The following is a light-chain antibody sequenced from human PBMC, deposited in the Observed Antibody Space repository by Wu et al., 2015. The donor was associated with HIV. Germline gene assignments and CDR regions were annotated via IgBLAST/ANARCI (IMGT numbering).Light chain of an antibody. J-gene: IGKJ2*02. CDR1: QNIDRH. CDR3: QQSDSDPST. V-gene: IGKV1-39*01. CDR2: AAS. Sequence: DIQMTQSPSSLSASVGDRVTITCRASQNIDRHLNWYQQKPGKAPKLLIYAASNLQSGVPSKFSGSASGTHFTLTISSLQPEDFATYYCQQSDSDPSTFGQGTKLEIK.